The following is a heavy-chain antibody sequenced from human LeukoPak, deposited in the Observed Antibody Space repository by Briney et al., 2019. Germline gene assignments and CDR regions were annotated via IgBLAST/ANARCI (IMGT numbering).Heavy chain of an antibody. CDR3: ARAGRYCSGGSCYSSGIDS. CDR2: IYTSGST. CDR1: GGSIISGSYY. J-gene: IGHJ4*02. Sequence: PSETLSLTCTVSGGSIISGSYYWSWIRQPAGKGLEWIGRIYTSGSTNYNPSLKSRVTISVDTSKNQFSRKLSSVTAADTAVYYCARAGRYCSGGSCYSSGIDSWGQGTLVTVSS. D-gene: IGHD2-15*01. V-gene: IGHV4-61*02.